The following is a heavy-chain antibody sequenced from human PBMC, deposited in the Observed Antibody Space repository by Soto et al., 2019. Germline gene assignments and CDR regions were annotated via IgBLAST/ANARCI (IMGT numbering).Heavy chain of an antibody. CDR3: AHRLGPDYDILTGSGYLDY. Sequence: SGPTLIYPTQILTLACTFSVFPLSTSEGSVGWIRHPPGKALEWFALIYWDDDKRYSPSLKSRLTITKDTSKNQVVLTMTNIDPVDTATYYCAHRLGPDYDILTGSGYLDYWGQGTLVTVSS. CDR1: VFPLSTSEGS. CDR2: IYWDDDK. D-gene: IGHD3-9*01. V-gene: IGHV2-5*02. J-gene: IGHJ4*02.